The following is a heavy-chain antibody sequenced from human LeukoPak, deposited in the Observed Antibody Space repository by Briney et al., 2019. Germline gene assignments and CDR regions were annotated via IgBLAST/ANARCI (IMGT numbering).Heavy chain of an antibody. J-gene: IGHJ6*02. Sequence: GGSLRLSCAASGFTSTNYAMTWVRQAPGKGLEWVSSFSGSGGGTYYADSVKGRFTFSRDNSKNTLYLQMNSLRAEDTAIYYCAEGLHSAYERFNFFYYGMDVWGQGTTITVSS. CDR1: GFTSTNYA. CDR3: AEGLHSAYERFNFFYYGMDV. V-gene: IGHV3-23*01. CDR2: FSGSGGGT. D-gene: IGHD5-12*01.